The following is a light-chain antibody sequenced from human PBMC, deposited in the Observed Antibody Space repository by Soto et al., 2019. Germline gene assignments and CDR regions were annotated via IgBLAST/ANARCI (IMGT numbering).Light chain of an antibody. CDR1: QSLGGW. J-gene: IGKJ1*01. CDR2: DAS. Sequence: DIQLTQSPSTLSASVGDRVTITCRASQSLGGWLAWYQQKPGKAPKLLIYDASTLESGVPSRFSGSGSGTESTLTISSLQPDDLATYYCQHYNSSPHTFGEGTKVEI. V-gene: IGKV1-5*01. CDR3: QHYNSSPHT.